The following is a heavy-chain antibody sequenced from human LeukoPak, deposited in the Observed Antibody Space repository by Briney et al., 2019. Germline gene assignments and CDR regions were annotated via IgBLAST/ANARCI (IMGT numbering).Heavy chain of an antibody. CDR3: ARRLIGYCSGGSCYSGYFQH. Sequence: SETLSLTCAVSGGSISSGGYSWSWIRQPPGKGLEWIGYIYYSGSTYYNPSLKSRVTISVDTSKNQFSLKLSSVTAADTAVYYCARRLIGYCSGGSCYSGYFQHWGQGTLVTVSS. V-gene: IGHV4-30-4*07. D-gene: IGHD2-15*01. CDR2: IYYSGST. CDR1: GGSISSGGYS. J-gene: IGHJ1*01.